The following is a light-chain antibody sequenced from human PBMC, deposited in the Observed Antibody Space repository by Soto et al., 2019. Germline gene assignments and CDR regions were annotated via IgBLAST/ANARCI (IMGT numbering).Light chain of an antibody. J-gene: IGLJ1*01. V-gene: IGLV2-23*03. CDR3: CSSAGNSTFSYV. CDR2: EGS. Sequence: QSVLTQPASVSGSPGQSITISCTGTSSDVGSYNLVSWYQQHPGKAPKLMIYEGSKRPSGVSNRFSGSKSGNTASLTISGLQAEDDADYYCCSSAGNSTFSYVFGPGTKVTV. CDR1: SSDVGSYNL.